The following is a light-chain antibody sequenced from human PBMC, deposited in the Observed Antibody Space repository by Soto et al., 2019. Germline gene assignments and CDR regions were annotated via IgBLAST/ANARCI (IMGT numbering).Light chain of an antibody. CDR3: AAWDDSLNGGV. V-gene: IGLV1-44*01. CDR1: SSNIGSNT. Sequence: QSVLTQPPSASGTPGQRVTISCSGSSSNIGSNTVNWYQQLPGTAPKLLIYSNNQRPSGIPDRFSRSKSGTSASLAISGLQSEDEAEYSCAAWDDSLNGGVFGGGTKLTVL. J-gene: IGLJ3*02. CDR2: SNN.